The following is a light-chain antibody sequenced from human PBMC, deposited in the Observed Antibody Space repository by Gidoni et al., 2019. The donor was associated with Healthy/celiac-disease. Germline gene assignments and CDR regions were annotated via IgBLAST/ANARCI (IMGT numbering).Light chain of an antibody. CDR1: QSISSY. CDR2: AAS. J-gene: IGKJ1*01. V-gene: IGKV1-39*01. CDR3: QQSYSTPRT. Sequence: DIQMTQSPSSLSASVGDRVPITCRASQSISSYLNWYQQKPGKAPKLLIYAASSLQSGVPSRFSGSGSGTDFTITISSLQPEDFATYYCQQSYSTPRTFGQGTKVEIK.